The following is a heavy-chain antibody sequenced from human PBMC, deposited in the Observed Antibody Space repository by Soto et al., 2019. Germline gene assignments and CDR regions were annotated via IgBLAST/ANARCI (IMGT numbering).Heavy chain of an antibody. J-gene: IGHJ4*01. CDR2: IFHSGNA. V-gene: IGHV4-59*01. Sequence: SETLSLTCTVSGGSMRNVYWSWIRQPPGKRLEWIGFIFHSGNAKHNPSLKSRVTISIDTSKSQFSLSLDSVTAADTAVYFCARAHAPTLPFDYWGLGTLVTVSS. CDR1: GGSMRNVY. D-gene: IGHD2-15*01. CDR3: ARAHAPTLPFDY.